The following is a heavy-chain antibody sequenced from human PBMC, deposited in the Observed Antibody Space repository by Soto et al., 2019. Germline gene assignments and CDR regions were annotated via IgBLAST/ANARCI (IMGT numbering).Heavy chain of an antibody. D-gene: IGHD3-10*01. Sequence: ASVKVSCKASGYPFTRYHMHWLRQAPGQGLEWLGVINPSTTTTYAQRFQGRVTMTRDTSTSTVYMELSSLRSDDTAVYYCAREAEEYSGSDYWGPGSLVPVSP. CDR2: INPSTTTT. J-gene: IGHJ4*02. CDR1: GYPFTRYH. CDR3: AREAEEYSGSDY. V-gene: IGHV1-46*03.